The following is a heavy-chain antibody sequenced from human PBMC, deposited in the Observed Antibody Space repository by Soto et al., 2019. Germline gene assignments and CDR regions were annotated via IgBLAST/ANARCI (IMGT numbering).Heavy chain of an antibody. CDR1: GGSISSGPNY. Sequence: QVQLQESGPGLVKPSQTLSLTCTVSGGSISSGPNYWSWIRQHPGKGLEWIGYIYYTGTTYYSPSLKSRVIMSLDTSKNQFSLKLSSVTAADTAVYYCARDMKFENDGGYYHYGMDVWGPGTTVSVSS. D-gene: IGHD1-1*01. CDR2: IYYTGTT. J-gene: IGHJ6*02. CDR3: ARDMKFENDGGYYHYGMDV. V-gene: IGHV4-31*03.